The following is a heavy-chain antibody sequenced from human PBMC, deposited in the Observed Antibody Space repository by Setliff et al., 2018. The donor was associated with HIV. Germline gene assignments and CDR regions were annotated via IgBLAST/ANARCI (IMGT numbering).Heavy chain of an antibody. Sequence: ASVKVSCKASGYSFSGYYMSWIRPAPGQALEWMGRINPNNGATEYAQKVQGRVTMTSDSLTSTAHMELTRLRSDDTAVYYCARDLGIVIPFDYWGQGTLVTVSS. CDR1: GYSFSGYY. CDR3: ARDLGIVIPFDY. D-gene: IGHD3-16*01. V-gene: IGHV1-2*06. J-gene: IGHJ4*02. CDR2: INPNNGAT.